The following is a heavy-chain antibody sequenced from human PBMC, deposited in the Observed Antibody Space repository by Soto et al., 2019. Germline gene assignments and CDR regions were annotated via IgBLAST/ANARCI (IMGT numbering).Heavy chain of an antibody. Sequence: GASVKVSCKASGYTFTSYYMHLVRQAPGQGLEWMGIINPSGGSTSYAQKFQDRVTLTRDTSATTVHMEMSSLRSEDTAVYYCAREFQSLSSTWREHFQPWGQGTLVTVS. V-gene: IGHV1-46*01. CDR3: AREFQSLSSTWREHFQP. J-gene: IGHJ1*01. D-gene: IGHD6-13*01. CDR1: GYTFTSYY. CDR2: INPSGGST.